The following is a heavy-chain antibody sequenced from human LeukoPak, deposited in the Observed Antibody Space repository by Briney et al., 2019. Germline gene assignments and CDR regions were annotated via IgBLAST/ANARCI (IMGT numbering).Heavy chain of an antibody. V-gene: IGHV3-23*01. CDR1: GFTFRSYA. J-gene: IGHJ4*02. D-gene: IGHD3-22*01. CDR3: ASYDSSGYYHYFDY. Sequence: GGSLRLSCAASGFTFRSYAMSWVRQAPGKGLEWVSAISGSGGSTYYADSVKGRFTISGDNSKNTLYLQMNSLRAEDTAVYYCASYDSSGYYHYFDYWGQGTLVTVSS. CDR2: ISGSGGST.